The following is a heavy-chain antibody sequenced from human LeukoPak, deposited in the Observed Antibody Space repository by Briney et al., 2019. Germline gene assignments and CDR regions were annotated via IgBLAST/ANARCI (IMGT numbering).Heavy chain of an antibody. CDR1: GFTFSTYA. V-gene: IGHV3-23*01. J-gene: IGHJ4*02. Sequence: GGSLRLSCAASGFTFSTYAMSWARQAPGKGLEWVSAISGSGGSTYYADSVKGRFTISRDNSKNTLYLQMNSLRAEDTSIYFCAKALEQETVIALDSWGQGTLVTVSS. CDR3: AKALEQETVIALDS. CDR2: ISGSGGST. D-gene: IGHD6-13*01.